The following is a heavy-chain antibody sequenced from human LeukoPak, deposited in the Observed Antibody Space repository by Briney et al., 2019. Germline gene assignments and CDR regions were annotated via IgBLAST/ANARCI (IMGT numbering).Heavy chain of an antibody. D-gene: IGHD3-22*01. CDR1: GYTFTDYY. CDR2: VDPEDGET. CDR3: ATVDYDSSGYYSFDY. V-gene: IGHV1-69-2*01. Sequence: ASVKVSCKVSGYTFTDYYMHWVQQAPGKGLEWMGLVDPEDGETIYAEKFQGRVTITADTSTDTAYMELSSLRSEDTAVYYCATVDYDSSGYYSFDYWGQGTPVTVSS. J-gene: IGHJ4*02.